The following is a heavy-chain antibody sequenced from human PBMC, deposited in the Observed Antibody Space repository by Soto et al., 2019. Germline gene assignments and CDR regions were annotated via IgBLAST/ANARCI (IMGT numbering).Heavy chain of an antibody. CDR3: ARDRPARASGYPLSPPYYYYVMDV. D-gene: IGHD5-12*01. V-gene: IGHV4-59*01. Sequence: QVQLQESAPGLVKPSETLSLTCTVSGGSISSYCWSWIRQPPGKGMEWTGYIYYNGSTNYNPSLKSRVTISVDTSKNQFSLKLSSVTAADTAVYYCARDRPARASGYPLSPPYYYYVMDVWGQGTTVTGSS. CDR2: IYYNGST. CDR1: GGSISSYC. J-gene: IGHJ6*02.